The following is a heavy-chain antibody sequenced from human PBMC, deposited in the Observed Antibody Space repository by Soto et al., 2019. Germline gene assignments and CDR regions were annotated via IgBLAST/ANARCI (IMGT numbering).Heavy chain of an antibody. CDR1: GGSFSGYY. J-gene: IGHJ5*02. V-gene: IGHV4-34*01. CDR3: ARGPDTDMVTLLWGNWFDP. D-gene: IGHD5-18*01. Sequence: TSETLSLTCAVYGGSFSGYYWSWIRQPPGKGLEWIGEINHSGSTNYNPSLKSRVTISVDTSKNQFSLKLSSVTAADTAVYYCARGPDTDMVTLLWGNWFDPWGQGTLVTVSS. CDR2: INHSGST.